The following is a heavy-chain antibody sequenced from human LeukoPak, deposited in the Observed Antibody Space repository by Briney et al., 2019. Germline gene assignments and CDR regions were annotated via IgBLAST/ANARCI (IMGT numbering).Heavy chain of an antibody. CDR1: GGSISSGSYY. CDR3: ARSYSSSWYDY. CDR2: IYTSGST. Sequence: SQTLSLTCTVSGGSISSGSYYWSWIRQPAGKGLEWIGRIYTSGSTNYNPSLKSRVTISVDTSKNQFSLKLSSVTAADTAAYYCARSYSSSWYDYWGQGTLVTVSS. J-gene: IGHJ4*02. V-gene: IGHV4-61*02. D-gene: IGHD6-13*01.